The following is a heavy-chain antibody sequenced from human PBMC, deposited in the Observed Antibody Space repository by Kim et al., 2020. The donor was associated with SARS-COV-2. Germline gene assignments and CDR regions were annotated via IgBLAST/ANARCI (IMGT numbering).Heavy chain of an antibody. Sequence: YNPSLKSRVTISVDTSKNQFSLKLSSVTATDTAVYYCARTWIQLWLRVDPWGQGTLVTVSS. D-gene: IGHD5-18*01. J-gene: IGHJ5*02. CDR3: ARTWIQLWLRVDP. V-gene: IGHV4-34*01.